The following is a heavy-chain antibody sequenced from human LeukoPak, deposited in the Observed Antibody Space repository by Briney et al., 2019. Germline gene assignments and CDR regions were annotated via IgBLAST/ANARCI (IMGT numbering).Heavy chain of an antibody. CDR2: IYTSGST. CDR1: GGSISSYY. Sequence: SETLSLTCTVSGGSISSYYWSWIRQPAGKGLEWIGRIYTSGSTNYNPSLKSRVTMSVDTSKNQFSLKLSSVTAADTAVYYCARAVGYYDSRGYYWEGGWDVWGQGTTVAVSS. D-gene: IGHD3-22*01. J-gene: IGHJ6*02. V-gene: IGHV4-4*07. CDR3: ARAVGYYDSRGYYWEGGWDV.